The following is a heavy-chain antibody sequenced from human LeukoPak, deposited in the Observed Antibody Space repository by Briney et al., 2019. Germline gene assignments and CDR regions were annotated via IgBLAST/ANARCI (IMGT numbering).Heavy chain of an antibody. CDR1: GFTFSSYG. D-gene: IGHD1-14*01. CDR2: ISYDGSNK. J-gene: IGHJ1*01. CDR3: AKGPDVITPPFQH. V-gene: IGHV3-30*18. Sequence: GGSLRLSCAASGFTFSSYGMHWVRQAPGKGLEWVALISYDGSNKYYADSVKGRFTISRDNSKNTLYLQMNSLRAEDTAVYYCAKGPDVITPPFQHWGQGTLVTVSS.